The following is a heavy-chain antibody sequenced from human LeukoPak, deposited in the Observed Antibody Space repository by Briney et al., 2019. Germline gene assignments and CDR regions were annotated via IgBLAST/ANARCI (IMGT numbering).Heavy chain of an antibody. D-gene: IGHD5-12*01. V-gene: IGHV4-34*01. CDR1: GESFSGYY. CDR2: INHSGST. CDR3: ARVGVASFWDY. J-gene: IGHJ4*02. Sequence: SETLSLTCAVYGESFSGYYWSWIRQPPGKGLEWIGEINHSGSTNYNPSLKSRVTISVDTSKNQFSLKLSSVTAADTAVYYCARVGVASFWDYWGQGTRVTVSS.